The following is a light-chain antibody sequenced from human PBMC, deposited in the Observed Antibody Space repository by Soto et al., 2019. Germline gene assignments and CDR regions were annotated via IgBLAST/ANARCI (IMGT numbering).Light chain of an antibody. V-gene: IGLV2-18*02. J-gene: IGLJ1*01. CDR2: EVT. CDR1: SSDVGKYDR. Sequence: QSALTQAPSVSGSPGQSVTISCTGTSSDVGKYDRVSWYQQPPGTAPKLIIYEVTNRPSGVPARFSGSKSGNTASLTISGLQAEDEADYYCSSYTIRSRYVFGTGTKLTVL. CDR3: SSYTIRSRYV.